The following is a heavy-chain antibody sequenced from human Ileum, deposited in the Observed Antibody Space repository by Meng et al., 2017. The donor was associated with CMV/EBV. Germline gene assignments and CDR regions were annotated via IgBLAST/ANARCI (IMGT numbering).Heavy chain of an antibody. CDR3: VKGGWGDY. CDR1: GFNYSIYV. J-gene: IGHJ4*02. CDR2: IHAGGETT. V-gene: IGHV3-23*01. D-gene: IGHD3-16*01. Sequence: VRLLESGGDLIQPGGSLRLSCAASGFNYSIYVMTWVRQAPGKGLEWVSAIHAGGETTFYADSVKGRFTVSRDNSKKTLYLQMNSLRVEDMAVYYCVKGGWGDYWGQGTLVTVSS.